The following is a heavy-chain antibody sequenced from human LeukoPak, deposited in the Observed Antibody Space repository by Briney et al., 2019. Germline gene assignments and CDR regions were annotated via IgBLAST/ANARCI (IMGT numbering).Heavy chain of an antibody. Sequence: SETLSLTCTVSGGSISSGSYYWSWIRQPPGKGLEWIVHIYYSGSTNYNPSLKSRVTISVDTSKNQFSLKLSSVTAADTAVYYCARATYYDFSCWFDPWGQGTLVTVSS. CDR1: GGSISSGSYY. J-gene: IGHJ5*02. V-gene: IGHV4-61*01. CDR3: ARATYYDFSCWFDP. CDR2: IYYSGST. D-gene: IGHD3-3*01.